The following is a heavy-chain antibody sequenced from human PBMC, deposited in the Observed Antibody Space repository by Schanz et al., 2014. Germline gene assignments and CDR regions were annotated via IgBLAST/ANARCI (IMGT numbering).Heavy chain of an antibody. V-gene: IGHV3-23*04. CDR3: AKVRYSSGWRGDYFDE. CDR1: GFTFSSYA. D-gene: IGHD6-25*01. CDR2: ISDSGDTA. Sequence: EVHLVESGGGLIQPGGSLRLSCAASGFTFSSYAMSWVRQAPGKGLEWVSLISDSGDTAYYADSVKGRFTISRDNAKNSLFLQMNSLRAEDTAVYYCAKVRYSSGWRGDYFDEWGQGTLVTVAS. J-gene: IGHJ4*02.